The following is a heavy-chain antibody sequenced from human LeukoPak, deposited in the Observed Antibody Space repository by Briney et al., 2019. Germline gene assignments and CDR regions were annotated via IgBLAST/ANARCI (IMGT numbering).Heavy chain of an antibody. D-gene: IGHD6-19*01. CDR1: GGSISSYY. V-gene: IGHV4-59*01. CDR3: ARVGRIAVAAYWYFDL. CDR2: IYYSGST. J-gene: IGHJ2*01. Sequence: SETLSLTCSVSGGSISSYYWSWIRQPPGKGLEWIGYIYYSGSTNYNPSLKSRVTISVDTSKNQFSLKLSSVTAADTAVYYCARVGRIAVAAYWYFDLWGRGTLVTVSS.